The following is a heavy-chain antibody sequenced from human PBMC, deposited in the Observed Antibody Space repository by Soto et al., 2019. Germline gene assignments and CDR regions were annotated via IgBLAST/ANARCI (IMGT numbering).Heavy chain of an antibody. D-gene: IGHD7-27*01. CDR1: GGSISSGGDS. Sequence: QLQLQESGSGLVQPSQTLSLTFAVSGGSISSGGDSWSWIRQPPGKVVEWIGYIYHSGSTYSNPSLKSRVIISVDRSKNQFSLKLSSVTAADTAVYYCARVPGPWGQGTLVPVSS. V-gene: IGHV4-30-2*01. CDR3: ARVPGP. CDR2: IYHSGST. J-gene: IGHJ5*02.